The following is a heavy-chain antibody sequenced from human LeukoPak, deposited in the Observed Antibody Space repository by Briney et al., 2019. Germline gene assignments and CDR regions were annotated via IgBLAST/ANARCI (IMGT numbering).Heavy chain of an antibody. Sequence: PGGSLRLSCAPSGFTFSSYWMHWVRQAPGKGLEWVSAVYRGDSAYYADSVKGRFTISRDISKNTLYLQMNSLRAEDTAVYYCARDSGTPTRGVSSYGMDVWGQGTTVTVSS. J-gene: IGHJ6*02. D-gene: IGHD2-15*01. CDR3: ARDSGTPTRGVSSYGMDV. V-gene: IGHV3-66*01. CDR2: VYRGDSA. CDR1: GFTFSSYW.